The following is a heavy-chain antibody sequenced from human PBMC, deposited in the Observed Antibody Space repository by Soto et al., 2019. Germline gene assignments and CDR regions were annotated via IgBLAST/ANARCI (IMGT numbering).Heavy chain of an antibody. Sequence: SETLPLTCTVSDVSISSYYGSWIRQPPGKGLEWIGYIYYSGSTNYNPSLKSRVTISVDTSKNQFSLKLSSVTAADTAVYYCARDSPFWFGEAPYYGMDVWGQGTTVTVSS. CDR3: ARDSPFWFGEAPYYGMDV. J-gene: IGHJ6*02. D-gene: IGHD3-10*01. CDR1: DVSISSYY. CDR2: IYYSGST. V-gene: IGHV4-59*01.